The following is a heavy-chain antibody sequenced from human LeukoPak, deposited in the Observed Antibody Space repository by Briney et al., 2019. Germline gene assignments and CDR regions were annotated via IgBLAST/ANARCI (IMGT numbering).Heavy chain of an antibody. D-gene: IGHD6-19*01. J-gene: IGHJ4*02. CDR2: ISAYNANT. Sequence: ASVKVSCKASGYTFTSFGISWVRQAPGQGLEWMGWISAYNANTNFAQNLQGKVTMTTDTSTSTAYMELRSLRSDDTAVYYCARVQGSSGWYIFDYWGQGTLVTVSS. CDR1: GYTFTSFG. V-gene: IGHV1-18*01. CDR3: ARVQGSSGWYIFDY.